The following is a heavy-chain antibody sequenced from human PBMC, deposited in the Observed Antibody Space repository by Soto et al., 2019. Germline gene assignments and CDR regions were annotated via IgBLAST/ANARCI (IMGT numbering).Heavy chain of an antibody. CDR1: GGSISSSSYY. D-gene: IGHD2-2*01. CDR3: ARHLCSSTSCYAEYYFDY. V-gene: IGHV4-39*01. J-gene: IGHJ4*02. CDR2: IYYSGST. Sequence: QLQLQESGPGLVKPSETLSLTCTVSGGSISSSSYYWGWIRQPPGKGLEWIGSIYYSGSTYYNPSLKSRVTISVDTSKNQFSLKLSSVTAADTAVYYCARHLCSSTSCYAEYYFDYWGQGTLVTVSS.